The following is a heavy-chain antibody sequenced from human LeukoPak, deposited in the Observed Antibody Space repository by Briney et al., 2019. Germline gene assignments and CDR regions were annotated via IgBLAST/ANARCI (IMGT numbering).Heavy chain of an antibody. Sequence: SETLSLTCTVSGYSISSGYYWGWIRQPPGKGLEWIGSIYHSGSTYYNPSLKSRVTISVDTSKNQFSLKLSSVTAADTAVYYCARSAIPNWFDPWGQGTLVTVSS. D-gene: IGHD2-2*01. V-gene: IGHV4-38-2*02. CDR3: ARSAIPNWFDP. J-gene: IGHJ5*02. CDR2: IYHSGST. CDR1: GYSISSGYY.